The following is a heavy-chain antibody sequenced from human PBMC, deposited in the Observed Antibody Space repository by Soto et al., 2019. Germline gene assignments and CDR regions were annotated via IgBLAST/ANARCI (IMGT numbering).Heavy chain of an antibody. CDR1: GRSFSAFY. V-gene: IGHV4-34*01. Sequence: PSETLSPTSSISGRSFSAFYWSGRRQPAGKGLEWIGGINHRKSTNYNPSLKSRVTISVDTSKNLFSLKLSSVTAADTAVYYCARDRKMVRGVIIKSVFDYWGQG. CDR2: INHRKST. D-gene: IGHD3-10*01. J-gene: IGHJ4*02. CDR3: ARDRKMVRGVIIKSVFDY.